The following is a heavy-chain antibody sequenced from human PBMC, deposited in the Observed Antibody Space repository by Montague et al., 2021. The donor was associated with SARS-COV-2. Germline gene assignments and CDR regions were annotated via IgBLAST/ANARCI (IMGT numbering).Heavy chain of an antibody. V-gene: IGHV2-70*11. CDR3: ARIRYDILTGYQTLFDY. CDR1: GFSLSTSGMC. Sequence: PAMAKPTQTLTLTCTFSGFSLSTSGMCVSWIRQPPGKALEWLARIDWDDDKYYSTSLKTRLTISKDTSKNQVVLTMTNMDPVGTATYYCARIRYDILTGYQTLFDYWGQGTLVTVSS. CDR2: IDWDDDK. D-gene: IGHD3-9*01. J-gene: IGHJ4*02.